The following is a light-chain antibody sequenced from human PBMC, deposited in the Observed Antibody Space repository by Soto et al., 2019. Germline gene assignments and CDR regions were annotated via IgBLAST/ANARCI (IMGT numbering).Light chain of an antibody. V-gene: IGKV3-15*01. CDR3: QQYNNWPPGT. CDR2: GAS. Sequence: EIVMTQSPATLSVSPGERATLSCRASQSVSSNFAWYQQKPGQAPRLLIYGASTRATGIPARFSVSGSGTEFTLTISSLESEDFAVYYCQQYNNWPPGTFGQGTKLEIK. J-gene: IGKJ2*01. CDR1: QSVSSN.